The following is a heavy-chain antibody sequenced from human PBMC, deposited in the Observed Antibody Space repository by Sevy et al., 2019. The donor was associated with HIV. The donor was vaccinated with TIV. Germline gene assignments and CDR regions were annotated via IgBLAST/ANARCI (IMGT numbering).Heavy chain of an antibody. CDR1: GGSISSSSYY. Sequence: SETLSLTCTVSGGSISSSSYYWGWIRQPPGKGLEWIGSIYYSGSTYYNPSLKSRVTISVDTSKNQFSLKLSSVTAADTAVYYCAGSIAAAGTDYGMDVWGQGTTVTVSS. D-gene: IGHD6-13*01. J-gene: IGHJ6*02. V-gene: IGHV4-39*01. CDR2: IYYSGST. CDR3: AGSIAAAGTDYGMDV.